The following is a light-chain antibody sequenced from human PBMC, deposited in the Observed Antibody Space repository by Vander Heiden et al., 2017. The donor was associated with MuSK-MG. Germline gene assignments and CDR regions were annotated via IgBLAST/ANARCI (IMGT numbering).Light chain of an antibody. CDR3: QQRVSTPVT. Sequence: DIQRTQSPSLLSASRGDRVTITCRASQSIDNCLNWYQQRPGKAPEVLIYAASTLQSGVPSRISGSGSGTDFTLTISRLQPQDVATYYCQQRVSTPVTFGQATKVEIK. J-gene: IGKJ1*01. CDR1: QSIDNC. CDR2: AAS. V-gene: IGKV1-39*01.